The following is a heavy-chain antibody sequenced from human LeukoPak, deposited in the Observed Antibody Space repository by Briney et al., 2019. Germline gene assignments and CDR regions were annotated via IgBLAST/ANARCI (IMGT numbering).Heavy chain of an antibody. Sequence: SETLSLTCTVSGGSISSSSYYWGWIRQPPGKGLEWIGSIYYSGSTYYNPSLKSRVTISVDTSKNQFSLKLSSVTAADTAVYYCARAAYSGSYHSDYWGQGTLVTVSS. CDR2: IYYSGST. J-gene: IGHJ4*02. V-gene: IGHV4-39*07. CDR1: GGSISSSSYY. CDR3: ARAAYSGSYHSDY. D-gene: IGHD1-26*01.